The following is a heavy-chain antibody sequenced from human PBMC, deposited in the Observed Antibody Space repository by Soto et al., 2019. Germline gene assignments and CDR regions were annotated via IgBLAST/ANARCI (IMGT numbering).Heavy chain of an antibody. CDR1: GVSLSTGGVG. CDR2: IYWDDDQ. J-gene: IGHJ4*02. D-gene: IGHD2-15*01. CDR3: AHMRAAKFDY. V-gene: IGHV2-5*02. Sequence: QITLKESGPTLVKPTQTLTLTCNVSGVSLSTGGVGVGWIRQPPGKALEWLALIYWDDDQSSSPSLKRRLTITEDTSKNQVVLTTTHMAPEDTATYYCAHMRAAKFDYWGQGTLVTVSS.